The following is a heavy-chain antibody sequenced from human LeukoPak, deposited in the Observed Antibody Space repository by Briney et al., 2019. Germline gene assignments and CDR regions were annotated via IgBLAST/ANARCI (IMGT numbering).Heavy chain of an antibody. CDR2: ISYDGSNK. Sequence: GRSPRLSCAASGFTFSSYAMHWVRQAPGKGLEWVAVISYDGSNKYYADSVKGRFTISRDNSKNTLYLQMNSLRAEDTAVYYCARDDLWFGELSVPDTSNWFDPWGQGTLVTVSS. CDR1: GFTFSSYA. J-gene: IGHJ5*02. D-gene: IGHD3-10*01. CDR3: ARDDLWFGELSVPDTSNWFDP. V-gene: IGHV3-30-3*01.